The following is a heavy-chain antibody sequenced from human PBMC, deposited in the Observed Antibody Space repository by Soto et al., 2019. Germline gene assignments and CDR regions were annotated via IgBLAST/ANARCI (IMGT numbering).Heavy chain of an antibody. CDR1: GFTFSSYW. J-gene: IGHJ4*02. CDR3: VRDDVGVGIDY. CDR2: IDSDGNST. V-gene: IGHV3-74*03. Sequence: EVPLVESGGGLVQPGGSLRLSCAASGFTFSSYWMHWVRQVPGKGLVWVSHIDSDGNSTTYADSVKGRFTISRDNAKNTVYLQMHSLRADDTAVYYCVRDDVGVGIDYWGLGTLVTVSS. D-gene: IGHD1-26*01.